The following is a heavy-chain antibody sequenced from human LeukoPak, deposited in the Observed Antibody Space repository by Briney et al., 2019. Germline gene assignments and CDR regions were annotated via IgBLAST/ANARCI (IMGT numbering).Heavy chain of an antibody. Sequence: GGSLRLSCAASGFSFSTYAMSWVRQAPGKGLVWVSRISPTGSTTSYADSVKGRFTVSRDNAKNTLYLQVNNLRAEDTAVYYCARGPSSNWSGLDFWGQGTLLTVSS. CDR2: ISPTGSTT. J-gene: IGHJ4*02. V-gene: IGHV3-74*01. CDR1: GFSFSTYA. D-gene: IGHD6-13*01. CDR3: ARGPSSNWSGLDF.